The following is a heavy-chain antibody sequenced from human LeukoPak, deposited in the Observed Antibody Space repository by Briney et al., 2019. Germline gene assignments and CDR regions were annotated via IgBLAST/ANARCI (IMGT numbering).Heavy chain of an antibody. J-gene: IGHJ4*02. V-gene: IGHV2-70*04. CDR1: GLSLSTSGIR. CDR3: ARIGVTGYISGHDY. D-gene: IGHD5-18*01. CDR2: IDWDDEK. Sequence: SGPALVKPTQSLTLTCTFSGLSLSTSGIRVSWIRQPPGKALEWLARIDWDDEKFYSTSLKTRLTISKDTSKNQVVLRMTNVGPADTATYYCARIGVTGYISGHDYWGQGILVTVSS.